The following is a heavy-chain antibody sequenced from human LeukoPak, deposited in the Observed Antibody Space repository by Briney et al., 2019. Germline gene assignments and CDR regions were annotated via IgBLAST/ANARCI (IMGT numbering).Heavy chain of an antibody. V-gene: IGHV3-21*01. D-gene: IGHD6-13*01. Sequence: GGSLRLSCTASGFTFSSYSMNWVRQAPGKGLEWVSSISSSSSYIYYADSVKGRFTISRDNAKNSLYLQMNSLRAEDTAVYYCARGAIAAAGDFDYWGQGTLVTVSS. CDR3: ARGAIAAAGDFDY. CDR1: GFTFSSYS. J-gene: IGHJ4*02. CDR2: ISSSSSYI.